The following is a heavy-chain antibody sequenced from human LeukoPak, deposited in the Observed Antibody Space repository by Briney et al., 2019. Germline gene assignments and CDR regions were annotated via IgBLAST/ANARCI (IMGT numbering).Heavy chain of an antibody. D-gene: IGHD3-10*01. CDR3: ARGSPFGNPHV. J-gene: IGHJ3*01. CDR2: INHSGST. V-gene: IGHV4-34*01. Sequence: PSETLSLTCAVYGGSFSGYYWSWIRQPPGKGLEWIGEINHSGSTNYNPSLKSRVTLSVDTSKNQFSLKLSSVTAADTAVYYCARGSPFGNPHVWGQGTMVTVSS. CDR1: GGSFSGYY.